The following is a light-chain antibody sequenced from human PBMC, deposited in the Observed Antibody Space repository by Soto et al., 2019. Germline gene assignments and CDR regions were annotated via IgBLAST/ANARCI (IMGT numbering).Light chain of an antibody. Sequence: SALTQPASVSGSPGQSITISCTGTSSDVGGYNYVSWYQQHPGKAPKLMIYDVSNRPSGVSNRFSGSKSGNTASLTISGLQAEDEADYYCSSYTSSSTLYVFGTGTQLPVL. J-gene: IGLJ1*01. V-gene: IGLV2-14*01. CDR3: SSYTSSSTLYV. CDR1: SSDVGGYNY. CDR2: DVS.